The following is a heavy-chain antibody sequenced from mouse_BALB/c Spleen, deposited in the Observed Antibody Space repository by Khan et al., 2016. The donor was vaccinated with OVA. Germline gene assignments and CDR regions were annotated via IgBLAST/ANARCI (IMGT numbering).Heavy chain of an antibody. CDR2: IYPSDSYT. CDR1: GYTFTNYW. D-gene: IGHD3-1*01. CDR3: TREGVGWSSVAY. Sequence: QVQLQQPGIELVRPGASVKLSCKASGYTFTNYWINWVKQRPGQGLEWIGNIYPSDSYTNYNQRFKDKATLTVDKSSSTAYSLRSSTTSEDSAGYYCTREGVGWSSVAYWGQGTLVTVSA. J-gene: IGHJ3*01. V-gene: IGHV1-69*02.